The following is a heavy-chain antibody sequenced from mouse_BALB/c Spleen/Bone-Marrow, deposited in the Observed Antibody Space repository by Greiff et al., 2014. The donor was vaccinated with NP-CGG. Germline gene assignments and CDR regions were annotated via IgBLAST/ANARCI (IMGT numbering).Heavy chain of an antibody. J-gene: IGHJ4*01. CDR3: ARITTATGAMDY. CDR2: IWADGST. V-gene: IGHV2-9*02. CDR1: GFSLTNYG. Sequence: QVQLKESGPGLVAPSQILSITCTVSGFSLTNYGVHWVRQPPGKGLEWLGVIWADGSTNYNSALMSRLSISKDNSKSQVFFKMNSLQTDDTAMYYCARITTATGAMDYWGQGTSVTVSS. D-gene: IGHD1-2*01.